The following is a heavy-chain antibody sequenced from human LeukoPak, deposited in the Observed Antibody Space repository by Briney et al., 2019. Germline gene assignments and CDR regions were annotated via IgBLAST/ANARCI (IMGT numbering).Heavy chain of an antibody. CDR1: GFTVSSNY. J-gene: IGHJ6*03. CDR3: AKYPVNSAAIQGYYYYYMDV. Sequence: GGSLRLSCAASGFTVSSNYMNWVRQAPGKGLEWVSAISGSGGSTYYADSVKGRFTISRDNSKNTLYLQMNSLRAEDTAVYYCAKYPVNSAAIQGYYYYYMDVWGKGPRSPSP. V-gene: IGHV3-23*01. CDR2: ISGSGGST. D-gene: IGHD2-2*02.